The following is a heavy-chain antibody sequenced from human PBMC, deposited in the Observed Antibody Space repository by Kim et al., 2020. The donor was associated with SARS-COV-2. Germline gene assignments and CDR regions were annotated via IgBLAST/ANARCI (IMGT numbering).Heavy chain of an antibody. Sequence: SVKVSCKASGGTFSSYAISWVRQAPGQGLEWMGRIIPILGIANYAQKFQGRVTITADKSTSTAYMELSSLRSEDTAVYYCVSGFLKSPPRLITMIVSDAFDIWGQGTMVTVSS. D-gene: IGHD3-22*01. V-gene: IGHV1-69*04. CDR3: VSGFLKSPPRLITMIVSDAFDI. J-gene: IGHJ3*02. CDR2: IIPILGIA. CDR1: GGTFSSYA.